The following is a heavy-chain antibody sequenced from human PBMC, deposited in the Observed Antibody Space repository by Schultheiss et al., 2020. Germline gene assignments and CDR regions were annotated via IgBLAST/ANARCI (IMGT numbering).Heavy chain of an antibody. CDR3: AGEALQLERRGDAFDI. J-gene: IGHJ3*02. V-gene: IGHV4-31*02. CDR2: IYYSGST. D-gene: IGHD1-1*01. Sequence: SATLSLTCTVSGGSISSGGYYWSWIRQHPGKGLEWIGYIYYSGSTYYNPSLKSRVTISVDTSKNQFSLKLSSVTAADTAVYYCAGEALQLERRGDAFDIWGKGTTVTVSS. CDR1: GGSISSGGYY.